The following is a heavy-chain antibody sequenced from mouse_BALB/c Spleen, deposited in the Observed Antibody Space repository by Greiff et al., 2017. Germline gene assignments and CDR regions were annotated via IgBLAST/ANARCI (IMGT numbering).Heavy chain of an antibody. CDR1: GFTFSSYT. J-gene: IGHJ4*01. CDR2: ISSGGSYT. Sequence: EVMLVESGGGLVKPGGSLKLSCAASGFTFSSYTMSWVRQTPEKRLEWVATISSGGSYTYYPDSVKGRFTISRDNAKNTLYLQMSSLKSEDTAMYYCTRYDYDENYAMDYWGQGTSVTVSS. CDR3: TRYDYDENYAMDY. V-gene: IGHV5-6-4*01. D-gene: IGHD2-4*01.